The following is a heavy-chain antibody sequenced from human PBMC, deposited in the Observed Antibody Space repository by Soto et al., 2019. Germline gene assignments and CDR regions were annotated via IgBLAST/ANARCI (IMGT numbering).Heavy chain of an antibody. CDR3: ARDYNDFWSGRFDY. V-gene: IGHV3-48*01. CDR2: ISSSSFTI. CDR1: GFRFSDYS. J-gene: IGHJ4*02. Sequence: GGSLRLSCAASGFRFSDYSMNWVRQAPGRGLEWVSYISSSSFTIHYADSVEGRFAISRDNAKNSLYLQMNSLRAEDTAVYYCARDYNDFWSGRFDYWGQGALVTVS. D-gene: IGHD3-3*01.